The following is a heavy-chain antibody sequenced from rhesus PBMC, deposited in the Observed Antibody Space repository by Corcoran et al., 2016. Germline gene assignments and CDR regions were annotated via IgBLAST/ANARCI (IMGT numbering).Heavy chain of an antibody. V-gene: IGHV4-173*01. CDR1: GGSISSNY. D-gene: IGHD3-34*01. J-gene: IGHJ4*01. CDR2: ISGSSGST. CDR3: AREGTYWGDYYVY. Sequence: QLQLQESGPGLVKPSETLSLTCAVSGGSISSNYWSWIRQPPGKGLEWIGRISGSSGSTDSNPSLRSRVTISTDTSKNQVSLKRSSVTAADTAVYYCAREGTYWGDYYVYWGQGVLVTVSS.